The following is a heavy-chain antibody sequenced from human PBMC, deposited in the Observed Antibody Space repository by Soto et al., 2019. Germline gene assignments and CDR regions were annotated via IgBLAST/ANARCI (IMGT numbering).Heavy chain of an antibody. Sequence: QVQLVQSGSEVKKPGASVKVSCETSGYTFTSFDITWVRLATGQGLEWMGWMNPNTGNTGYAQNFQGRVTLTRDTSRRTAYMELRGLRSEDTALYYSARGVGDIDFRGFFDFWGQGTLVTVSS. J-gene: IGHJ4*02. V-gene: IGHV1-8*01. CDR2: MNPNTGNT. CDR3: ARGVGDIDFRGFFDF. CDR1: GYTFTSFD. D-gene: IGHD3-9*01.